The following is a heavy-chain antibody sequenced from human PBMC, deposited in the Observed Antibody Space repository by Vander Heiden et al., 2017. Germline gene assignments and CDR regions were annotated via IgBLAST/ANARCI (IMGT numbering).Heavy chain of an antibody. CDR2: INPNSGGT. J-gene: IGHJ4*02. CDR3: ARDCPSFISVNCY. D-gene: IGHD3-16*01. CDR1: GYTFTGYY. Sequence: VQLVQSGAEVKKPGASVKVPCKASGYTFTGYYMHWVRQAPGQGLEWMGWINPNSGGTNYAQKFQGRVTMTRDTSISTAYMELSRLRSDDTAVYYCARDCPSFISVNCYWGQGTLVTVSS. V-gene: IGHV1-2*02.